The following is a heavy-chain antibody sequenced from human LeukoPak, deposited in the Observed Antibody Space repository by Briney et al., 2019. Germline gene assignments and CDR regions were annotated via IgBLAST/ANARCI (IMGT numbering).Heavy chain of an antibody. CDR3: ARDSPIVGATALDY. J-gene: IGHJ4*02. CDR1: GFTFDDYA. V-gene: IGHV3-30*04. Sequence: GGSLRLSCAASGFTFDDYAMHWVRQAPGKGLEWVAVISYDGSNKYYADSVKGRFTISRDNSKNTLYLQMNSLRAEDTAVYYCARDSPIVGATALDYWGQGTLVTVSS. D-gene: IGHD1-26*01. CDR2: ISYDGSNK.